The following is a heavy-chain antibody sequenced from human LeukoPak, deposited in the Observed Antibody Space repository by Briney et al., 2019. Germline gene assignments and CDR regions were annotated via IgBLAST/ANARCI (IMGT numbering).Heavy chain of an antibody. CDR2: ISAYNGNT. V-gene: IGHV1-18*01. J-gene: IGHJ4*02. D-gene: IGHD3-10*01. Sequence: GASVKVSCKASGYTFTSYGISWVRQAPGQGLEWMGWISAYNGNTNYYAQKFQGRVTMTRNTSISTAYMELSSLRSEDTAVYYCARGRDSGSYSDYWGQGTLVTVSS. CDR3: ARGRDSGSYSDY. CDR1: GYTFTSYG.